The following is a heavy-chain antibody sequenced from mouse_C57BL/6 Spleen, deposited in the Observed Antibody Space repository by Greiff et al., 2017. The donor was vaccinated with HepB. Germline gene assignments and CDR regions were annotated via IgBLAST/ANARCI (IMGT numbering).Heavy chain of an antibody. Sequence: EVKLVESGGDLVKPGGSLKLSCAASGFTFSSYGMSWVRQTPDKRLEWVATISSGGSYTYYPDSVKGRFTISRDNAKNTLYLQMSSLKSEDTAMYYCARHRGGTGFDYWGQGTTLTVSS. CDR3: ARHRGGTGFDY. D-gene: IGHD4-1*01. CDR2: ISSGGSYT. V-gene: IGHV5-6*02. CDR1: GFTFSSYG. J-gene: IGHJ2*01.